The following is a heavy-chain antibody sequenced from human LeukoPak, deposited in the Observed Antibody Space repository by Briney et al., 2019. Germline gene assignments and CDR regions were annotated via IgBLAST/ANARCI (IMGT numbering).Heavy chain of an antibody. CDR1: GFTFSSYS. J-gene: IGHJ4*02. D-gene: IGHD3-22*01. Sequence: PGGSLRLSCAASGFTFSSYSMNWVRQAPGKGLEWVSYISSSSSTIYYADSVKGRFTISRDNAKNSLYLQMNSLRAEDTAVYYCARTYDSSGYYPPGYWGQGTLVTVSS. CDR3: ARTYDSSGYYPPGY. CDR2: ISSSSSTI. V-gene: IGHV3-48*04.